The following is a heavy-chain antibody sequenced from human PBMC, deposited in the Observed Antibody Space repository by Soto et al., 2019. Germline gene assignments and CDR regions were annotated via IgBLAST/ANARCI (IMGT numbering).Heavy chain of an antibody. V-gene: IGHV3-21*01. CDR2: ISSSSSYI. D-gene: IGHD2-2*02. CDR1: GFTFSSYS. J-gene: IGHJ6*02. Sequence: GSLRLSCAASGFTFSSYSMNWVRQAPGKGLEWVSSISSSSSYIYYADPVKGRFTISRDNAKNSLYLQMNSLRAEDTAVYYCARGCSSTSCYTGYYYYYGMDVWGQGTTVTVSS. CDR3: ARGCSSTSCYTGYYYYYGMDV.